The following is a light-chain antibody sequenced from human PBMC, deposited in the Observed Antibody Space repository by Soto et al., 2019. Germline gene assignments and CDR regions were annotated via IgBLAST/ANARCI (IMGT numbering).Light chain of an antibody. V-gene: IGKV1-5*03. CDR3: QQYNYNWT. J-gene: IGKJ1*01. CDR2: KAS. CDR1: QSISSW. Sequence: DIQMTQSPSTLSASGGDRVTITCRASQSISSWLAWYQQKPGKAPKLLIYKASTLQSGVPSRFSGSGSGTEFTLAISSLQPDDSATYYCQQYNYNWTFGQGTKVEIK.